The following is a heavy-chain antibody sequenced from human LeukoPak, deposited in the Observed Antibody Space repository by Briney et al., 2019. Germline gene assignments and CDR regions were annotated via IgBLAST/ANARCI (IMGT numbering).Heavy chain of an antibody. V-gene: IGHV4-59*01. Sequence: SETLSLTCTVSGGSISSYYWSWIRQPPGKGLAWIGYIYNSGSANYNPPLKSRVTISEDTSKNQFSRKLSAVTAADTGVNYWARRTKEQQFDCWGQVTLVTVSS. D-gene: IGHD1/OR15-1a*01. CDR1: GGSISSYY. CDR3: ARRTKEQQFDC. J-gene: IGHJ4*02. CDR2: IYNSGSA.